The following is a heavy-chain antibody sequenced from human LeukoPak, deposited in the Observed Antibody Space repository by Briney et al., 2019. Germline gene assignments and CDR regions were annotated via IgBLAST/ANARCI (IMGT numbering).Heavy chain of an antibody. CDR2: INPNNGGT. J-gene: IGHJ4*02. V-gene: IGHV1-2*02. D-gene: IGHD3-22*01. CDR3: ARDERYDSSGYPFDY. Sequence: ASVKVSCKASGYTFTGYYMHWVRQAPGQGLEWMGWINPNNGGTKYAQKFRDRVTMTRDTSISTAYMELSRLRSDDTAVYYCARDERYDSSGYPFDYWGQGTLVTVSS. CDR1: GYTFTGYY.